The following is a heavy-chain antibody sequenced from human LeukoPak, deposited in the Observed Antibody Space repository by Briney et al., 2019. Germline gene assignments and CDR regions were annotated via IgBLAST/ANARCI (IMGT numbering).Heavy chain of an antibody. Sequence: SETLSLTCTVSGGSISSYYWSWIRQPPGKRLEWIGYIYYSGSTNYNPSLKSRVTISVDTSKNQFSLKLSSVTAADTAVYYCARVRGDYGEDSYYYYMDVWGKGTTVTISS. D-gene: IGHD4-17*01. J-gene: IGHJ6*03. V-gene: IGHV4-59*08. CDR1: GGSISSYY. CDR2: IYYSGST. CDR3: ARVRGDYGEDSYYYYMDV.